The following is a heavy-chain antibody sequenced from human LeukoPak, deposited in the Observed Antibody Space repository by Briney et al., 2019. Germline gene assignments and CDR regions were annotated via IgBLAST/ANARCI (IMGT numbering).Heavy chain of an antibody. CDR2: INPSGGST. Sequence: GASVKVSCKASGYTFTSYYMHWVRQAPGQGLEWMGIINPSGGSTSYAQKCQGRVTMTRDTSTSTVYMELSSLRSEDTAVYYCARSLYDILTGYEMGYWGQGTLVTVSS. CDR1: GYTFTSYY. CDR3: ARSLYDILTGYEMGY. J-gene: IGHJ4*02. V-gene: IGHV1-46*01. D-gene: IGHD3-9*01.